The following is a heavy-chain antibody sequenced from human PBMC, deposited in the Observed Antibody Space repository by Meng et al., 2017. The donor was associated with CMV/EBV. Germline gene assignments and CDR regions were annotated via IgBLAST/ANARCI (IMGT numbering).Heavy chain of an antibody. D-gene: IGHD3-3*01. Sequence: SETLSLTCTVSGYSISSGYYWGWIRQPPGKGLEWIGSIYHSGSTYYNPSLKSRVTISVDTSKNQFSLKLSSVTAADTAVYYCARAFYDFRSGYSSFDPWGQGTLVTVSS. CDR3: ARAFYDFRSGYSSFDP. CDR1: GYSISSGYY. J-gene: IGHJ5*02. V-gene: IGHV4-38-2*02. CDR2: IYHSGST.